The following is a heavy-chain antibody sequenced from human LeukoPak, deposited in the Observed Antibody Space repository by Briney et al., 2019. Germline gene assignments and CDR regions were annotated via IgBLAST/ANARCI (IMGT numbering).Heavy chain of an antibody. Sequence: PGGSLRLSCAASGFTFSSYGMHWVRQAPGKGLESVAVISYDGSNKYYADSVKGRFTISRDNSKNTLYLQMNSLRAEDTAVYYCAKVIGTGYCGGDCYLDYWGQGTLVTVSS. J-gene: IGHJ4*02. CDR2: ISYDGSNK. V-gene: IGHV3-30*18. D-gene: IGHD2-21*02. CDR3: AKVIGTGYCGGDCYLDY. CDR1: GFTFSSYG.